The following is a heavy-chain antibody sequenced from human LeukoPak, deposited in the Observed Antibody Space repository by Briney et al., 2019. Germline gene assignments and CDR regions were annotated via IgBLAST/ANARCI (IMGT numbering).Heavy chain of an antibody. CDR1: GGSFSGYH. J-gene: IGHJ4*02. CDR3: ARGMTTFDY. Sequence: SETLSLTCAVYGGSFSGYHWSWIRQPPGKGLEWIGEINHCGSTTYNPSLKSRVTISIDTSKSQFSLKVNSVTAADTAVYYCARGMTTFDYWGQGTLVTVSS. D-gene: IGHD4-17*01. CDR2: INHCGST. V-gene: IGHV4-34*01.